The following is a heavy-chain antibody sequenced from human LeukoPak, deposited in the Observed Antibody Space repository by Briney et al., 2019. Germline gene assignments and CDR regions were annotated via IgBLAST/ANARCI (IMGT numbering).Heavy chain of an antibody. J-gene: IGHJ5*02. D-gene: IGHD3-10*01. CDR3: ARVNGGGSGSYEAWFDP. Sequence: ASVKVSCKASGYTFTSYGISWVRQAPGQGLEWMGWISAYNGNTNYAQKLQGRVTMTRNTSISTAYMELSSLRSEDTAVYYCARVNGGGSGSYEAWFDPWGQGTLVTVSS. CDR2: ISAYNGNT. CDR1: GYTFTSYG. V-gene: IGHV1-18*01.